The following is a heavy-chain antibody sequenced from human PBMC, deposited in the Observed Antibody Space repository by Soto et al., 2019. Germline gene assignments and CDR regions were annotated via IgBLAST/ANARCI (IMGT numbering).Heavy chain of an antibody. D-gene: IGHD6-19*01. CDR3: ARAGGWKVGNWFDP. CDR2: INPNSGGT. Sequence: GASVKVSCKASGYTFTGYYMHWVRQAPGQGLEWMGWINPNSGGTNYAQKFQGWVTMTRDTSISTAYMELSRLRSDDTAVYYCARAGGWKVGNWFDPWGQGTLVTVSS. CDR1: GYTFTGYY. V-gene: IGHV1-2*04. J-gene: IGHJ5*02.